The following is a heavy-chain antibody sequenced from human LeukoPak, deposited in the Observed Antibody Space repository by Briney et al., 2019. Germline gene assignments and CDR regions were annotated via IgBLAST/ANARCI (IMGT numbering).Heavy chain of an antibody. V-gene: IGHV3-30*18. CDR2: IRYDGTYK. D-gene: IGHD3-22*01. J-gene: IGHJ4*02. CDR3: AKDLTYYYDSTGYYFDY. CDR1: GFTFSNYG. Sequence: GGSLRLSCAASGFTFSNYGLHWVRQAPGKGLEWLAVIRYDGTYKYYADSMQGRFTISRDNSKNTLYLQLNSLRTEDTAIYYCAKDLTYYYDSTGYYFDYWGQGTLVTVSS.